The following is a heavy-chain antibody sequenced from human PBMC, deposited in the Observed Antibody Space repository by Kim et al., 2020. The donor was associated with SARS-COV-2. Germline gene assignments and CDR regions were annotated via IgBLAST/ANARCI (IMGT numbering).Heavy chain of an antibody. CDR1: GFTFSSYA. V-gene: IGHV3-23*01. CDR2: ISGSGGST. J-gene: IGHJ4*02. Sequence: GGSLRLSCAASGFTFSSYAMSWVRQAPGKGLEWVSAISGSGGSTYYADSVKGRFTISRDNSKNTLYLQMNSLRAEDTAVYYCAKDLCYSSSSCEAFDYWGQGTLVTVSS. D-gene: IGHD6-6*01. CDR3: AKDLCYSSSSCEAFDY.